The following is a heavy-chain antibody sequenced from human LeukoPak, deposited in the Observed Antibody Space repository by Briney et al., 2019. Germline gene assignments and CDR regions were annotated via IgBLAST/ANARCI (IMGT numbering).Heavy chain of an antibody. CDR2: MFYNGAT. D-gene: IGHD6-19*01. CDR1: GGSISCSDYY. V-gene: IGHV4-39*07. J-gene: IGHJ4*02. Sequence: PSETLSLTCSVSGGSISCSDYYWGWIRQPPGKGLEWIGTMFYNGATKSNPSLSSRVTMSIDTSKNQFSLKLRSVTAADTAVYYCAREARFALPVVGSGDYWGQGTLVTVSS. CDR3: AREARFALPVVGSGDY.